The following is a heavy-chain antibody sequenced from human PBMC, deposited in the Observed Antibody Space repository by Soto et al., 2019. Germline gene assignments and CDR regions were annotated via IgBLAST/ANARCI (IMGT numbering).Heavy chain of an antibody. CDR2: ISAYNGNT. CDR1: GYTFTSYG. V-gene: IGHV1-18*01. CDR3: ARDPAPGITILKEGLDY. J-gene: IGHJ4*02. D-gene: IGHD3-3*01. Sequence: QVQLVQSGAEVKKPGASVKVSCKASGYTFTSYGISWVRQAPGQGLEWMGWISAYNGNTNYAQKLQGRVTMTTDTSTSTAYMELRSLRADDTAVYYCARDPAPGITILKEGLDYWGQGTLVTVSS.